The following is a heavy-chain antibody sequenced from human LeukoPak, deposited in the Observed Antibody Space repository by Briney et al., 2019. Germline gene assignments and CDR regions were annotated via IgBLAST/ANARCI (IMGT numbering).Heavy chain of an antibody. J-gene: IGHJ3*02. Sequence: GGSLRLSCAASGFTFNDYAMHWVRQGQGKGLEWVSGMSWNNGSIGYADSVKGRFTISRDNAKNSLYLQMNSLRAEDMALYYCAKGGNYYDSSGLRGAFDIWGQGTMVTVSS. CDR1: GFTFNDYA. CDR3: AKGGNYYDSSGLRGAFDI. V-gene: IGHV3-9*03. D-gene: IGHD3-22*01. CDR2: MSWNNGSI.